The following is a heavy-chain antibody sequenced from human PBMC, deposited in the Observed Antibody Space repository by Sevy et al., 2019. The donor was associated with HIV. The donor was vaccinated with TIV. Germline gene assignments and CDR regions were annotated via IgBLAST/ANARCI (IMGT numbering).Heavy chain of an antibody. J-gene: IGHJ3*02. CDR1: GGSFSGYY. D-gene: IGHD2-15*01. V-gene: IGHV4-34*01. CDR2: INHSGGT. CDR3: ARHCTGSSCSHAFDI. Sequence: LRETLSLTCAVYGGSFSGYYWSWIRQPPGKGLEWIGEINHSGGTNYNPSLKSRVTISVDTSKNQISLKVNSVTAADTAVFYCARHCTGSSCSHAFDIWGQGTRVTVSS.